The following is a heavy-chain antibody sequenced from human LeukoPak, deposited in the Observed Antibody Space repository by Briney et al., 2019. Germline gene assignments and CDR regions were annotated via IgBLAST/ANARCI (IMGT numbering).Heavy chain of an antibody. CDR3: ARAGDSGSYLFFDY. V-gene: IGHV3-21*01. J-gene: IGHJ4*02. D-gene: IGHD1-26*01. Sequence: GGSLRLSCAASGFTFSAYIMNWVRQAPGKGLEWVSSISSSTYIYYADSVKGRFTISRDNAKNSLYLQMNILRAEDTAVYYCARAGDSGSYLFFDYWGQGTLVTVPS. CDR2: ISSSTYI. CDR1: GFTFSAYI.